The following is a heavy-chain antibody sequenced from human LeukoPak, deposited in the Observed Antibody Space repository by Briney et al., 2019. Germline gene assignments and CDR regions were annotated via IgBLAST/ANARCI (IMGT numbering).Heavy chain of an antibody. V-gene: IGHV3-66*01. D-gene: IGHD3-10*01. CDR2: IYTGGST. Sequence: GGSLRLSCAASGFTVITNYMTWVRQAPGKGLEWVSVIYTGGSTYYADSVKGRFTISRDNSKNTVYLQMNSLRAEDTTIYYCARGLVTMIRGTMPTDYWGQGTLVSVSS. CDR1: GFTVITNY. CDR3: ARGLVTMIRGTMPTDY. J-gene: IGHJ4*02.